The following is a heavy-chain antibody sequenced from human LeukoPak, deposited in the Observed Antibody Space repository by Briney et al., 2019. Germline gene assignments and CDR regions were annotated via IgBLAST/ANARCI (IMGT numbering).Heavy chain of an antibody. V-gene: IGHV3-33*01. J-gene: IGHJ4*02. CDR3: ARDDYGTTDY. CDR1: GFTFSSYG. CDR2: IWYDGSNK. D-gene: IGHD4-17*01. Sequence: GRSLRLSCAAPGFTFSSYGMHWVRQAPGKGLERVAVIWYDGSNKYYADSVKGRFTISRDNSKNTLYLQMNSLRAEDTAVYYCARDDYGTTDYWGQGTLVTVSS.